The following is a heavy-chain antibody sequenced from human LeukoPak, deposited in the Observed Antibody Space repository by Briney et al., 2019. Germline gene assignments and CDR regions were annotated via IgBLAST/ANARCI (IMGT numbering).Heavy chain of an antibody. J-gene: IGHJ4*02. D-gene: IGHD6-13*01. Sequence: GGSLRLSCAASGFTFSSYPMHWVRQAPGKGLEWLSVVSYDGSNKNYADSVKGRFTISRDNSKNTLYLQMNSLRAEDTAVYYCARDRRSSSAFDYWGQGTLVTVSS. CDR1: GFTFSSYP. V-gene: IGHV3-30*01. CDR3: ARDRRSSSAFDY. CDR2: VSYDGSNK.